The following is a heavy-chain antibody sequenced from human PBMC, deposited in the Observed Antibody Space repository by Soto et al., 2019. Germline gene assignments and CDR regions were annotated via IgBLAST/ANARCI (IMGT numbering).Heavy chain of an antibody. CDR3: ASGYCSSTSCSGAPDY. CDR1: GFTFSSYS. Sequence: GGSLRLSCAASGFTFSSYSINWVRQAPGKGLEWVSSISSSSSYIYYADSVKGRFTISRDNAKNSLYLQMNSLRAEDTAVYYCASGYCSSTSCSGAPDYWGQGTLVTVSS. J-gene: IGHJ4*02. V-gene: IGHV3-21*01. D-gene: IGHD2-2*01. CDR2: ISSSSSYI.